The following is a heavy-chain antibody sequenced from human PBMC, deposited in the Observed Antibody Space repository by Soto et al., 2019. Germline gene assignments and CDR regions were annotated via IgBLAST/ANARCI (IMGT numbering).Heavy chain of an antibody. Sequence: ASEKVSCKAFGYTFTSYGISWVRQAPGQRLEWMGWINAGNGNTKYSQKFQGRVTITRDTSASTAYMELSSLRSEDTAVYYCATSYGNAWYTYWGQGTQVTVSS. V-gene: IGHV1-3*01. D-gene: IGHD6-13*01. J-gene: IGHJ4*02. CDR3: ATSYGNAWYTY. CDR1: GYTFTSYG. CDR2: INAGNGNT.